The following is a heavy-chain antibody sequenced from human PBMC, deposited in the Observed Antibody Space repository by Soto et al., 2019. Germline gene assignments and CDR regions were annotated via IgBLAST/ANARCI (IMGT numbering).Heavy chain of an antibody. CDR2: INNDGSTT. CDR3: ATYCGSPSCYLGDDS. D-gene: IGHD2-2*01. V-gene: IGHV3-74*01. J-gene: IGHJ5*01. CDR1: GGTFSRCW. Sequence: GGARRVSWGASGGTFSRCWMQCGRQAPGKVRVWVSYINNDGSTTTYEDSVKGRFTISRDNAKNTLYLLMNSLSAEDTAVYYCATYCGSPSCYLGDDSCGQRT.